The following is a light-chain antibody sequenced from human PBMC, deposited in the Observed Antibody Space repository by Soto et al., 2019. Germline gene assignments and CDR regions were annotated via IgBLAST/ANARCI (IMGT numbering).Light chain of an antibody. J-gene: IGLJ2*01. CDR1: NLGSKS. V-gene: IGLV3-21*04. CDR3: QVWDSSSDHVI. CDR2: YDD. Sequence: SYELTQPPSVSVAPGKTASITCGGDNLGSKSVHWYQQKPGQGPVLVIYYDDERPSGISERFSASNSGNTATLTISRVEAGDEAEYCGQVWDSSSDHVIFGGGTKLTVL.